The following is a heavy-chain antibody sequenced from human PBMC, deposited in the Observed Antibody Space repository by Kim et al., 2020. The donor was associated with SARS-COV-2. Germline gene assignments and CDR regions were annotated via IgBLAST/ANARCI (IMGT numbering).Heavy chain of an antibody. CDR2: ISYDGSNK. J-gene: IGHJ4*02. V-gene: IGHV3-30*03. Sequence: GGSLRLSCAASGFTFSSYGMHWVRQAPGKGLEWVAVISYDGSNKYYADSVKGRFTISRDNSKNTLYLQMNSLRAEDTAVYYCSGYCSSTSCYGRFDYWGQGTLVTVSS. CDR1: GFTFSSYG. CDR3: SGYCSSTSCYGRFDY. D-gene: IGHD2-2*01.